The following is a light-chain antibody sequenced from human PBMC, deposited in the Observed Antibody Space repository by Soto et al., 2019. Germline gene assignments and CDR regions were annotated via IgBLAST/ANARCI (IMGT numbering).Light chain of an antibody. CDR3: QQRSTGPPFS. V-gene: IGKV3-11*01. CDR1: QSIGSY. J-gene: IGKJ3*01. CDR2: DAS. Sequence: ECVLTQSPAPLSLSPGERSTLSCRASQSIGSYLAWYQHKLGQPPRLLIYDASNRATGIPVRFSGSGSGTDFTLTISSLEPEDFAVYYCQQRSTGPPFSFGPGTKVDIK.